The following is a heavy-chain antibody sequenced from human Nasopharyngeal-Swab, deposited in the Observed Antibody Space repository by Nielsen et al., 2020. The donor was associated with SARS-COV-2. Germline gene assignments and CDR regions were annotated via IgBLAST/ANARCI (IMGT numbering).Heavy chain of an antibody. V-gene: IGHV3-30-3*01. Sequence: GGSLRLFCAASGFTFSSYAMHWVRQAPGRGLEWVAVISYDGSNKYYADSVKGRFTISRDNSKNTLYLQMNSLRGEDTAVYYCARGRGGSYFSYFEYWGQGTLVTVSS. D-gene: IGHD1-26*01. CDR3: ARGRGGSYFSYFEY. CDR1: GFTFSSYA. CDR2: ISYDGSNK. J-gene: IGHJ4*02.